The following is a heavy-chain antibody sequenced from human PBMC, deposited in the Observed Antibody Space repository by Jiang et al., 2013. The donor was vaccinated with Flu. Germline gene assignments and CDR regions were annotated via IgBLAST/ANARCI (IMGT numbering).Heavy chain of an antibody. CDR3: ARTTIFGFDF. CDR2: IYYSGST. V-gene: IGHV4-31*03. D-gene: IGHD3-3*01. Sequence: PGLVKPSQTLSLMCTVSGDSIDSAPYYWSWIRQHPGKGLEWIGYIYYSGSTYYNPSLESRITMSVDTSKNHFSLHLSSVTVADTAVYFCARTTIFGFDFWGQGALVTVSS. CDR1: GDSIDSAPYY. J-gene: IGHJ4*02.